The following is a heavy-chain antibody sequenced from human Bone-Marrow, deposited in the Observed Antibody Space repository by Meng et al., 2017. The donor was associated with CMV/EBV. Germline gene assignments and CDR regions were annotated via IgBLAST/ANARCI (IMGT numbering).Heavy chain of an antibody. Sequence: SEPLSLTCAVYGGSFSGYYWSWIRQPPGKGLEWIGEINHSGSTNYNPSLKSRVTISVDTSKNQFSLKLSSVTAADTAVYYCARTPNYYYYYGMDVWGQGTTVTVSS. CDR1: GGSFSGYY. D-gene: IGHD2-15*01. J-gene: IGHJ6*02. V-gene: IGHV4-34*01. CDR2: INHSGST. CDR3: ARTPNYYYYYGMDV.